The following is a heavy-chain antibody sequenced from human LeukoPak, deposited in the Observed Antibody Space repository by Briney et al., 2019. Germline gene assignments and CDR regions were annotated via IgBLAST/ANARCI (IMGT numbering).Heavy chain of an antibody. J-gene: IGHJ6*02. Sequence: GGSLRPSCAASGFTFSSYAMHWVRQAPGKGLEWVAVISYDGSNKYYADSVKGRFTISRDNSKNTLYLQMNSLRAEDTAVYYCARAPVGGIAAAGDPYYYYGMDVWGQGTTVTVSS. CDR2: ISYDGSNK. CDR1: GFTFSSYA. CDR3: ARAPVGGIAAAGDPYYYYGMDV. V-gene: IGHV3-30-3*01. D-gene: IGHD6-13*01.